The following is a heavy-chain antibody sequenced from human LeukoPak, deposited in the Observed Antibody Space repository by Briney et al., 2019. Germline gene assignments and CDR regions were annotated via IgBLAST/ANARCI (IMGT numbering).Heavy chain of an antibody. CDR2: INWNGGST. CDR3: ARKLELSTYDY. J-gene: IGHJ4*02. V-gene: IGHV3-20*04. D-gene: IGHD1-7*01. Sequence: GGSLRLSCAASGFTFDDYGMSWVRQAPGKGLEWVSGINWNGGSTGYADSVKGRFTISRDNAKNSLCLQMNSLRAEDTALYYCARKLELSTYDYWGQGTLVTVSS. CDR1: GFTFDDYG.